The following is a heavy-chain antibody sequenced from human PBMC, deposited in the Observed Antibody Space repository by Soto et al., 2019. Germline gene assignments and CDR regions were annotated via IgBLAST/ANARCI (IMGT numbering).Heavy chain of an antibody. J-gene: IGHJ6*02. Sequence: SVKVSCKASGCTFSSYAISWVRQAPGQGLEWMGGIIPIFGTANYAQKFQGRVTITADESTSTAYMELRSLRSEDTAVYYCARDLYRAYSYGMDVWGQGTTVTVSS. V-gene: IGHV1-69*13. CDR2: IIPIFGTA. D-gene: IGHD2-2*02. CDR1: GCTFSSYA. CDR3: ARDLYRAYSYGMDV.